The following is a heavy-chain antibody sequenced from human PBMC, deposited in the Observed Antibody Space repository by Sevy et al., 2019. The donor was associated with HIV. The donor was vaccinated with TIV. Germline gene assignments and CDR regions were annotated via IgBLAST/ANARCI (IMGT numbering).Heavy chain of an antibody. D-gene: IGHD6-13*01. CDR2: ISSDGGRT. V-gene: IGHV3-64*02. CDR3: VRGIPAPGKAYDYYGMDV. CDR1: GFTFSNYA. J-gene: IGHJ6*02. Sequence: GESLKISCAASGFTFSNYAIHWVRQAPGMRLQYVSGISSDGGRTYYEDSVKGRFTISRDNCKNTLYLQMGSLRLEDMAVYYCVRGIPAPGKAYDYYGMDVWGQGTTVTVSS.